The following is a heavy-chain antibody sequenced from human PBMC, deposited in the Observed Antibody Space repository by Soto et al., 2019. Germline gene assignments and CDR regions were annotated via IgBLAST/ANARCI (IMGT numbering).Heavy chain of an antibody. D-gene: IGHD3-16*01. CDR2: IYYSGST. CDR1: GDSISNYY. V-gene: IGHV4-59*01. CDR3: TRVSILITFGGDERPNAFDI. Sequence: QVQLQESGPGLVKPSETLSLTCIVSGDSISNYYWSWIRQPPGKGLEWIGYIYYSGSTNYNPSLQSRVTMSVDTSQNQLSLRLSSVTAADTAVYYCTRVSILITFGGDERPNAFDIWGPGAMVTVSS. J-gene: IGHJ3*02.